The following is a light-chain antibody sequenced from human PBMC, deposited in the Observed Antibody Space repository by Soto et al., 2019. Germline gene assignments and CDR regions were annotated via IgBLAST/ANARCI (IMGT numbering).Light chain of an antibody. CDR3: QQRSNGGVLFT. CDR2: DAS. CDR1: QSVSSY. V-gene: IGKV3-11*01. J-gene: IGKJ3*01. Sequence: DIVLTQSPATLSLSPGERATLSCRASQSVSSYLAWYQQKPGQAPRLLIYDASKRATGIPARFSGSGSGTDFTLTISTLEPEDFAVYYCQQRSNGGVLFTFGPGTKVDI.